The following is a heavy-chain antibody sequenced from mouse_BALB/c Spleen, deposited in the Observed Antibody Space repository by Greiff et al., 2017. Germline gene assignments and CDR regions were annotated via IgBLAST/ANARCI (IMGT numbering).Heavy chain of an antibody. J-gene: IGHJ4*01. Sequence: EVKLVESGGGLVQPGGSLKLSCAASGFTFSRYAMSWVRQTPEKRLEWVASISSGGSTYYPDSVQGRFTISRDNARNILYLQMSSLRSEDTAMYYCARGYDYGPYAMDYWGQGTSVTVSS. D-gene: IGHD2-4*01. CDR1: GFTFSRYA. CDR2: ISSGGST. V-gene: IGHV5-6-5*01. CDR3: ARGYDYGPYAMDY.